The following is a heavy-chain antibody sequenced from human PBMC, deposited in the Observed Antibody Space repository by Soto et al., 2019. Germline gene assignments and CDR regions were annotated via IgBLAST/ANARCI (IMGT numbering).Heavy chain of an antibody. Sequence: QVQLVQSGAEEKKPGASVKVSCKASGYTFTTYAMHWVRQAPGQSLEWMGWINAGNGDTKYSQRFQGRVTITRDTSASTAYIQLGSLRSEDTAVYYCAGGGGGGGGLELFVYWGQGTLVTVSS. CDR2: INAGNGDT. CDR1: GYTFTTYA. D-gene: IGHD1-7*01. J-gene: IGHJ4*02. V-gene: IGHV1-3*05. CDR3: AGGGGGGGGLELFVY.